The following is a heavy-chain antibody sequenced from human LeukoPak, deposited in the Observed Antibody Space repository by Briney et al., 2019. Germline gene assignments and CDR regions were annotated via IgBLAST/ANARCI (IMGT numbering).Heavy chain of an antibody. CDR3: AIIDDYGDYGGY. D-gene: IGHD4-17*01. V-gene: IGHV3-23*01. CDR1: GFTFSSYA. J-gene: IGHJ4*02. CDR2: ISGSGGST. Sequence: GGSLRLSCAASGFTFSSYAMSWVSQAPGKGLEWVSAISGSGGSTYYADSVKGRFTISRDNSKNTLYLQMNSLRAEDTAVYYCAIIDDYGDYGGYWGQGTLVTVSS.